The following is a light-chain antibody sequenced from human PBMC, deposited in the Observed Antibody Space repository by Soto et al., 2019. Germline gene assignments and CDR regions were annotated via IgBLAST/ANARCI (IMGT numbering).Light chain of an antibody. CDR2: GNN. J-gene: IGLJ1*01. CDR3: QSYDSSLRGSNV. CDR1: SSNIGAGYD. Sequence: QSVLTQPPSVSGAPGQRVTISCTGTSSNIGAGYDVYWYQQLPGTAPKLLISGNNNRPSGVPDRFSGSRSGTAASLAITGLQAEDEADYYSQSYDSSLRGSNVFGTGTKVTVL. V-gene: IGLV1-40*01.